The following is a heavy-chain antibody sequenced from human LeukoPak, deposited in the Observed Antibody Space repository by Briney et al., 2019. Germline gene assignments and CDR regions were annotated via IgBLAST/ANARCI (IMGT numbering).Heavy chain of an antibody. D-gene: IGHD5-18*01. CDR1: GFTFSSYA. V-gene: IGHV3-30*04. Sequence: GGSLRLSCAASGFTFSSYAMHWVRQAPGKGLEWMAVISYDGSNKYYADSVKGRFTISRDNSKNTLYLQMNSLRAEDTAVYYCARVDTAMLYFDYWGQGTLVTVSS. CDR3: ARVDTAMLYFDY. J-gene: IGHJ4*02. CDR2: ISYDGSNK.